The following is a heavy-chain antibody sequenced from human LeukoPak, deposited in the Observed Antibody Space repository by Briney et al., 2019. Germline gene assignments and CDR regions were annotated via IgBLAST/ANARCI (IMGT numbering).Heavy chain of an antibody. CDR2: IYPGDSDT. D-gene: IGHD3-10*01. J-gene: IGHJ5*02. CDR1: GYSFTSYW. V-gene: IGHV5-51*01. Sequence: KIGESLKISCKGSGYSFTSYWIGLVRHMPGKCLEWMGIIYPGDSDTRYSPSFQGQVTISADKSISTAYLQWSSLKASDTAMYYCARLARDYYGSGSYYPGAPNWFDPWGQGTLVTVSS. CDR3: ARLARDYYGSGSYYPGAPNWFDP.